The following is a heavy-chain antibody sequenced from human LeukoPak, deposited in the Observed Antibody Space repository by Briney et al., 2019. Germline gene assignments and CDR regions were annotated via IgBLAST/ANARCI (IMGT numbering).Heavy chain of an antibody. D-gene: IGHD1-26*01. CDR1: GFTFSSYW. Sequence: GGSLRLSCAASGFTFSSYWMHWVRQAPGKGLVWVSRINSDGSSTSYADSVKGRFTISRDNSKNTLYLQMNSLRAEDTAVYYCAKATEEWELSQWGQGTLVTVSS. CDR3: AKATEEWELSQ. J-gene: IGHJ4*02. CDR2: INSDGSST. V-gene: IGHV3-74*01.